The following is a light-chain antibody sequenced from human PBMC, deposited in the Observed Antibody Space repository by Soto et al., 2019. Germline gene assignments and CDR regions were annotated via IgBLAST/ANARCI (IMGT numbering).Light chain of an antibody. J-gene: IGKJ1*01. Sequence: EIVLTQSPATLSLSPGIRATLSCRASQTISNYLIWYQQKPGQAPRLLIYDVSNRATGIPARFSGSGSGTDFTRTISSLEPEDFAVYYCQQRSDWPRTFGQGTKVEIK. CDR2: DVS. V-gene: IGKV3-11*01. CDR1: QTISNY. CDR3: QQRSDWPRT.